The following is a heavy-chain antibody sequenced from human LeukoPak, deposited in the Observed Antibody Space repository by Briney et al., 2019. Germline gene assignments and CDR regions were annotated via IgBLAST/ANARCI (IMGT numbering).Heavy chain of an antibody. CDR2: IIPILGIA. Sequence: GASVKVSCKASGYTFTSYYMHWVRQAPGQGLEWMGRIIPILGIANYAQKFQGRVTITADKSTSTAYMELSSLRSEDTAVYYCARSRYYDSSGYEQAFDYWGQGTLVTVSS. V-gene: IGHV1-69*02. CDR1: GYTFTSYY. D-gene: IGHD3-22*01. CDR3: ARSRYYDSSGYEQAFDY. J-gene: IGHJ4*02.